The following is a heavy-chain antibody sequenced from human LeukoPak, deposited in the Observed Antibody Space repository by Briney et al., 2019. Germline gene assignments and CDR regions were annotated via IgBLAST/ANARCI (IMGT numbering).Heavy chain of an antibody. CDR1: GYSLTSYW. V-gene: IGHV5-51*01. CDR2: INPSDSDI. CDR3: ARYDTNGYLEFNY. Sequence: GESLKISCKGSGYSLTSYWIGWVRQMPGKGLEWMGVINPSDSDIRYSPSFQGQVTISADKSIGTAYLQWSSLKSSDTAIYYCARYDTNGYLEFNYWGQGTLVTVSS. J-gene: IGHJ4*02. D-gene: IGHD3-22*01.